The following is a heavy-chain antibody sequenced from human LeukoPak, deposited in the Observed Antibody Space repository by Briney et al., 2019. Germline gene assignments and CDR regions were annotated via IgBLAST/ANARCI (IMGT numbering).Heavy chain of an antibody. J-gene: IGHJ4*02. CDR2: VHYDGST. CDR3: ARETNDCSTVNCQTRVLGY. Sequence: SETLSLTCTLSRGSINKYYWTWIRQPPGKGLEWMGYVHYDGSTIYNPSLKSRVAISVDTSKNEFSMKLRSVNTADTAVYYCARETNDCSTVNCQTRVLGYWGPGSFVVVSS. CDR1: RGSINKYY. V-gene: IGHV4-59*13. D-gene: IGHD2-2*01.